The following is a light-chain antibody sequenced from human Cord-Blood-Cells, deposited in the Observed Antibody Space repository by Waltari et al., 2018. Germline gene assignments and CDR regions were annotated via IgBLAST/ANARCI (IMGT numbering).Light chain of an antibody. CDR3: SSYTSSSTYV. Sequence: QSALTQPASVSGSPGQSITISCTGTSSDVGGYNYVPWYQQHPGKAPNLMFVDGSNRPSGVANRFSGAKSGNTASLTISGLQAEDEADYYCSSYTSSSTYVFGSGTKVTIL. CDR1: SSDVGGYNY. V-gene: IGLV2-14*01. J-gene: IGLJ1*01. CDR2: DGS.